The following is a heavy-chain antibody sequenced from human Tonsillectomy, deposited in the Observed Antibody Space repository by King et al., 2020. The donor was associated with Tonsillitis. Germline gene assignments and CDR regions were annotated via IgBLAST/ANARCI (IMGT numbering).Heavy chain of an antibody. CDR1: GFTFSNSA. V-gene: IGHV3-23*04. CDR2: ISGSGVST. Sequence: VQLVESGGGLVQPGGSLRLSCAASGFTFSNSAMYWVRQAPGKGLEWVSTISGSGVSTYYADSVKGRFTISRDSSKNTLYLQMNSLRAEDTAIYSCAKDRDSSWYAFDSWGQGTWSPSPQ. J-gene: IGHJ4*02. D-gene: IGHD6-13*01. CDR3: AKDRDSSWYAFDS.